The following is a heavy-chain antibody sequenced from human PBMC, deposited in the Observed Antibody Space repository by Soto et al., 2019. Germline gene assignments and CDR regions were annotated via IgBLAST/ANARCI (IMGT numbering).Heavy chain of an antibody. J-gene: IGHJ4*02. CDR2: INHSGST. Sequence: PSETLSLTCAVYGGSFSGYYWSWIRQPPGKGLEWIGEINHSGSTNYNPSLKSRVTISVDTSKNQFSLKLSSVTAADTAVYYCARVSGRAAALSPFAYWGQGTLVTVSS. D-gene: IGHD6-13*01. CDR3: ARVSGRAAALSPFAY. CDR1: GGSFSGYY. V-gene: IGHV4-34*01.